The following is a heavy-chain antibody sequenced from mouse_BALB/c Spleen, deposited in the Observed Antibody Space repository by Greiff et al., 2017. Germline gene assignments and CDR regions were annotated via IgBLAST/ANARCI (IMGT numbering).Heavy chain of an antibody. D-gene: IGHD1-1*02. CDR3: ARRGGNYAMDY. CDR1: GFTFSSYA. J-gene: IGHJ4*01. Sequence: DVLLVESGGGLVKPGGSLKLSCAASGFTFSSYAMSWVRQTPEKRLEWVASISSGGSTYYPDSVKGRFTISRDNARNILYLQMSSLRSEDTAMYYCARRGGNYAMDYWGQGTSVTVSS. CDR2: ISSGGST. V-gene: IGHV5-6-5*01.